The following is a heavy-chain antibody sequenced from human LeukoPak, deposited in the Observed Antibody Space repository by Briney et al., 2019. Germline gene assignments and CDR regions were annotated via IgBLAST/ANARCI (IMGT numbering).Heavy chain of an antibody. CDR2: ITTNGGRT. D-gene: IGHD3-22*01. Sequence: GGSLRLSCAASGFTLASYGMSWVRQAPGKGLEWVSFITTNGGRTSYADSVQGRFPISRDNPRNTLYMQMNSLRDEDTAVYYCAIMHGYYDGTGYWVQWGQGTLVTVSS. J-gene: IGHJ1*01. V-gene: IGHV3-23*01. CDR3: AIMHGYYDGTGYWVQ. CDR1: GFTLASYG.